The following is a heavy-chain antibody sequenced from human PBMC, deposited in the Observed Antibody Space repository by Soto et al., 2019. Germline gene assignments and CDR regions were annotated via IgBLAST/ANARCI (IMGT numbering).Heavy chain of an antibody. V-gene: IGHV4-59*08. CDR2: IYYSGST. Sequence: SETLSLTCTVSGGSISSYYWSWIRQPPGKGLEWIGYIYYSGSTNYNPSLKSRVTISVDTSKNQFSRKVSSVTAADTAVYYCARGYYYGSGSYLDPWGQGTLVTVSS. CDR3: ARGYYYGSGSYLDP. CDR1: GGSISSYY. J-gene: IGHJ5*02. D-gene: IGHD3-10*01.